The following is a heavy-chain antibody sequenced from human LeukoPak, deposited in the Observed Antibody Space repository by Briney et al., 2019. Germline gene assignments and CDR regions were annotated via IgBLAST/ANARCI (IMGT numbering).Heavy chain of an antibody. Sequence: GGSLRLSCAASGFTFSSYGMHWVRQAPGKGLEWVAVIWYDGSNKYYADSVKGRFTISRGNSKNTLYLQMNSLRAEDTAVYYCAREGYGDYYFDYWGQGTLVTVSS. CDR3: AREGYGDYYFDY. V-gene: IGHV3-33*01. J-gene: IGHJ4*02. CDR1: GFTFSSYG. CDR2: IWYDGSNK. D-gene: IGHD4-17*01.